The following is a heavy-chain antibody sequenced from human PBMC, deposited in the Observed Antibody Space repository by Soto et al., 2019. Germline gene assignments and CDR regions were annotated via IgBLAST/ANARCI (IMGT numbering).Heavy chain of an antibody. D-gene: IGHD2-2*01. CDR3: ATLSSSFSRSFAG. CDR1: GGTFSSYA. Sequence: QVQLVQSGAEVKKPGSSVKVSCKASGGTFSSYAISWVRQAPGQGLEWIGGIIPIFGTANYAQKFQGRVTIATDESTSTAYMERSRLRSEDSAVYYCATLSSSFSRSFAGWGQGTLVTVSS. V-gene: IGHV1-69*05. J-gene: IGHJ4*02. CDR2: IIPIFGTA.